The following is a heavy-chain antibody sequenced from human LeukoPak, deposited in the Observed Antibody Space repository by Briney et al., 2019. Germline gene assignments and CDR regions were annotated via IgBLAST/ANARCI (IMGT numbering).Heavy chain of an antibody. V-gene: IGHV1-18*01. D-gene: IGHD3-10*01. CDR3: ARALYYYGSGSYAIDY. CDR1: GYTFTSYG. CDR2: ISAYNGNT. Sequence: ASVKVSCKASGYTFTSYGISWVRQAPVQGLEWMGWISAYNGNTNYAQKLQGRVTMTTDTTTSTAYMELRSLRSDDTAVYYCARALYYYGSGSYAIDYWGQGTLVTVSS. J-gene: IGHJ4*02.